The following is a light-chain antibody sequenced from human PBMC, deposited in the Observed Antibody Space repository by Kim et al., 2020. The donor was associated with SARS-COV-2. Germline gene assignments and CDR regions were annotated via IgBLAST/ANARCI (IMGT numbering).Light chain of an antibody. Sequence: EIVLTQSPGTLSLSPGERATLSCRASQSFSASYLAWYQQRPGQPPRLLIYATVTRATGIPDRFSGSGSGTDFTLTISRLEPEDFAVYYCPQYDTSRPAWTFGQGTKVDIK. CDR3: PQYDTSRPAWT. CDR1: QSFSASY. J-gene: IGKJ1*01. V-gene: IGKV3-20*01. CDR2: ATV.